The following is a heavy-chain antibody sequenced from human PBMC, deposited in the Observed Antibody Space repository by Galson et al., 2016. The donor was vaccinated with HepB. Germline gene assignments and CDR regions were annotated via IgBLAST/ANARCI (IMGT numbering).Heavy chain of an antibody. Sequence: SLRLSCADSGFTFKNFWMNWIRQAPGKGLEWVASIQQDGGEKHYVDSVKGRFTISRDNAKNSLYLQRNSLRAEDTAVYYCARGRSILERGWYWFDPWGQGTLVTVSS. CDR2: IQQDGGEK. CDR3: ARGRSILERGWYWFDP. D-gene: IGHD6-19*01. V-gene: IGHV3-7*04. J-gene: IGHJ5*02. CDR1: GFTFKNFW.